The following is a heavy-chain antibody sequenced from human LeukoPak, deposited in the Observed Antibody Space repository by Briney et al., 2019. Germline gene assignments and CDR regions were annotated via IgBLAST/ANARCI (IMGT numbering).Heavy chain of an antibody. J-gene: IGHJ4*02. D-gene: IGHD1-14*01. Sequence: PGGSLRLSCVASGFILSTYGLHWVRQSPGRGLEWVAVIWYDGSQRYYADSVKGRFTISRDDSQNTIYLQMDSLRAEDTAVYYCATSSPRNYFDHWGQGTLVTVSS. CDR1: GFILSTYG. CDR2: IWYDGSQR. V-gene: IGHV3-33*01. CDR3: ATSSPRNYFDH.